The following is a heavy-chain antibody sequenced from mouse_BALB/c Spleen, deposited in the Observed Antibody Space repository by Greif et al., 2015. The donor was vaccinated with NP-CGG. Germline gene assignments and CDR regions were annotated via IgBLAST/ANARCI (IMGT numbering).Heavy chain of an antibody. CDR2: INPYNGDT. Sequence: VQLKQSGPELVKPGASVKISCKASGYSFTGYFMNWVMQSHGKSLEWIGRINPYNGDTFYNQKFKGKATLTVDKSSSTAHMELRSLASEDSAVYYCARSNYYGSSYFDYWGQGTTLTVSS. D-gene: IGHD1-1*01. CDR3: ARSNYYGSSYFDY. V-gene: IGHV1-20*02. CDR1: GYSFTGYF. J-gene: IGHJ2*01.